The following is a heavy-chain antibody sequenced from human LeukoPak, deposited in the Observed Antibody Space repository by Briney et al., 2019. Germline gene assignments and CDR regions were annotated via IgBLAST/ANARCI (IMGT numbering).Heavy chain of an antibody. D-gene: IGHD3-16*01. Sequence: GGSLRLSCAASGFTVSTNYMSWVRQAPGKGPEWVSVIYSGGSTYYADSVKGRFTISRDNSKNTVYLQMKSLRAEDTAVYYCAREDALDYWGQGTLVTVSS. V-gene: IGHV3-53*01. CDR1: GFTVSTNY. CDR3: AREDALDY. CDR2: IYSGGST. J-gene: IGHJ4*02.